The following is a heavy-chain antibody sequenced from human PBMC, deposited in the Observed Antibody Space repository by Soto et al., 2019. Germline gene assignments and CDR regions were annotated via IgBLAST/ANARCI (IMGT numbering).Heavy chain of an antibody. J-gene: IGHJ4*02. CDR3: ARDSGYSYGPLDY. CDR2: ISSSSITI. CDR1: GFTFNSYS. V-gene: IGHV3-48*01. D-gene: IGHD5-18*01. Sequence: GGSLRLSCAVSGFTFNSYSMNWVRQAPGKGLEWVSYISSSSITIYYADSVKGRFTISRDNAKNSLYLQMNSLRAEDTAVYYCARDSGYSYGPLDYWGQGTLVTVSS.